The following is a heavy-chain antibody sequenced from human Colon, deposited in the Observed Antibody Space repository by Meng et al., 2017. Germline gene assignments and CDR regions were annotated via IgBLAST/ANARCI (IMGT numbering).Heavy chain of an antibody. CDR3: SRDENSSGPTTNWFDP. Sequence: ASVKVSCEASGYIFNNYAISWFRQSPGLGLEWMGWVSAYSGKTIYAQNFQDRLTLTTETSTTTANMELRSLRSDDTAIYYCSRDENSSGPTTNWFDPWGQGTLVTVSS. D-gene: IGHD6-19*01. J-gene: IGHJ5*02. CDR2: VSAYSGKT. V-gene: IGHV1-18*01. CDR1: GYIFNNYA.